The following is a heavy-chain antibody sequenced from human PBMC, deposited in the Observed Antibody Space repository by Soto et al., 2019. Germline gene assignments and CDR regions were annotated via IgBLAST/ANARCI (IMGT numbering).Heavy chain of an antibody. V-gene: IGHV3-30*18. CDR1: GFTFSRFG. D-gene: IGHD5-12*01. J-gene: IGHJ4*02. Sequence: GSLRLSCAASGFTFSRFGMHWVRQAPGKGLEWVAVISYDGSHKYYADSVKGRFTISRDNSKNTLYLQMNSLRAEDTAVYYCAKSVIVTTPDYGYSHTMLFDYWAQRTLVTVYS. CDR2: ISYDGSHK. CDR3: AKSVIVTTPDYGYSHTMLFDY.